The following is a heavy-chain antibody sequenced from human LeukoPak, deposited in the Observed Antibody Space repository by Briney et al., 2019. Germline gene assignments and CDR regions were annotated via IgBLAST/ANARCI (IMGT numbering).Heavy chain of an antibody. D-gene: IGHD3-22*01. J-gene: IGHJ4*02. Sequence: SETLSLTCTVSGGSISSYDWSWIRQPPGKGLEWIGYIYYSGSTNYNPSLKSRVTISVDTSKNQFSLKLSSVTAADTAVYYCARWAPYYYDSSGYYRNTYYFDYWGQGTLVTVSS. CDR3: ARWAPYYYDSSGYYRNTYYFDY. CDR1: GGSISSYD. CDR2: IYYSGST. V-gene: IGHV4-59*01.